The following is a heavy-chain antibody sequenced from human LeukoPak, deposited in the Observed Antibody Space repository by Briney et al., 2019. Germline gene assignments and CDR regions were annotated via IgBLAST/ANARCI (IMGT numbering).Heavy chain of an antibody. CDR2: INPNSGGT. CDR3: ARIELAFRGYSGYDWVY. Sequence: ASVKVSCKASGYTFTGYYMHWVRQARGQGLEGMGWINPNSGGTNYAQKFQGGGTMTRDTSISTAYMELSRLRSDDTAVYYCARIELAFRGYSGYDWVYWGQGTLVTVSS. V-gene: IGHV1-2*02. D-gene: IGHD5-12*01. CDR1: GYTFTGYY. J-gene: IGHJ4*02.